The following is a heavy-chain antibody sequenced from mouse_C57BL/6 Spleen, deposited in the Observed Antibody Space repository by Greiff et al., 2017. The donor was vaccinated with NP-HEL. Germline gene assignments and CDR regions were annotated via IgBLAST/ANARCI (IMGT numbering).Heavy chain of an antibody. D-gene: IGHD4-1*01. CDR1: GYAFSSSW. CDR2: IYPGDGDT. J-gene: IGHJ3*01. CDR3: TLTLFAY. V-gene: IGHV1-82*01. Sequence: VQLQQSGPELVKPGSSVKISCKASGYAFSSSWMNWVKQRPGKGLEWIGRIYPGDGDTNYNGKFKGKATLTADNSSSTAYMQLSSLTSEDSAVYFCTLTLFAYWGQGTLVTVSA.